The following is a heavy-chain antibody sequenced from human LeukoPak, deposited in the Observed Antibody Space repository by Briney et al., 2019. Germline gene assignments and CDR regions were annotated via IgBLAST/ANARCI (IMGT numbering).Heavy chain of an antibody. CDR3: ARALPRGTIFVFGSGAMGV. J-gene: IGHJ6*04. V-gene: IGHV1-8*01. CDR2: MNPNSGNT. Sequence: ASVKVSCRASGYTFTSYDINWVRQATGQGLEWMGWMNPNSGNTGYAQKFQGRVTLTADESTNTAYMELSSLRSEDTAVYYCARALPRGTIFVFGSGAMGVWGKGTTVTVSS. CDR1: GYTFTSYD. D-gene: IGHD1-14*01.